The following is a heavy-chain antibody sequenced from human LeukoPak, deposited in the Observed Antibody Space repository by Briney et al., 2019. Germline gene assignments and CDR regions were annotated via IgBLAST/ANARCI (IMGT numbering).Heavy chain of an antibody. V-gene: IGHV3-48*01. CDR3: AKVGTRMVTIVAPYYMDV. D-gene: IGHD5-24*01. J-gene: IGHJ6*03. Sequence: GGSLRLSCAASGFTFSSYSMNWVRQAPGKGLEWVSHISSSSSTIYYADSVKGRFTISRDNAKNSLYLQMNSLRAEDTAMYYCAKVGTRMVTIVAPYYMDVWGKGTTVTVSS. CDR1: GFTFSSYS. CDR2: ISSSSSTI.